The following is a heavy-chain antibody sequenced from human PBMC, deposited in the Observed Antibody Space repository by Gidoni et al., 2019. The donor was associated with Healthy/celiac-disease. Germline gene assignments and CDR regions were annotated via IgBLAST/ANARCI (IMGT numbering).Heavy chain of an antibody. D-gene: IGHD6-6*01. J-gene: IGHJ6*02. CDR1: GGSIRSSSSY. V-gene: IGHV4-39*07. CDR2: IYYSGST. CDR3: ARDLQEKRYSSSRYYYYYGMDV. Sequence: QLQLQESGPGLVKPSETLSLTCTVSGGSIRSSSSYWGRIRQHPGKGLEWIGSIYYSGSTYYNPSLKSRVTISVDTSKNQFSLKLSSVTAADTAVYYCARDLQEKRYSSSRYYYYYGMDVWGQGTTVTVSS.